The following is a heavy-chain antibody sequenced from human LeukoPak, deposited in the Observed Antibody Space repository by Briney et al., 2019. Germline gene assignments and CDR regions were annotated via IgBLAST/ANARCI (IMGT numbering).Heavy chain of an antibody. CDR2: IYPGDSDT. Sequence: KPGESLKISCKGSGYTFTNYWIGWVRQMPGKGLEWMGIIYPGDSDTRYSPSFQGQVTISGDKSINTAYLQWNSLKASDTAMYYCARSPISYYYDSSGGHDAFDVWGQGTMVTVSS. CDR3: ARSPISYYYDSSGGHDAFDV. V-gene: IGHV5-51*01. D-gene: IGHD3-22*01. J-gene: IGHJ3*01. CDR1: GYTFTNYW.